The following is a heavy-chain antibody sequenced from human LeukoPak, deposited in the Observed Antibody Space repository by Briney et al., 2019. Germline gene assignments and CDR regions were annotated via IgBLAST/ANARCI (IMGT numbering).Heavy chain of an antibody. CDR2: IYYSGST. V-gene: IGHV4-59*01. Sequence: PSETLSLTCTVSGGSISSYYWSWIRQPPEKGLEWIGYIYYSGSTNYNPSLKSRVTISVDTSKNQFSLKLSSVTAADTAVYYCARTYSYGPQYYFDYWGQGTLVTVSS. J-gene: IGHJ4*02. CDR1: GGSISSYY. CDR3: ARTYSYGPQYYFDY. D-gene: IGHD5-18*01.